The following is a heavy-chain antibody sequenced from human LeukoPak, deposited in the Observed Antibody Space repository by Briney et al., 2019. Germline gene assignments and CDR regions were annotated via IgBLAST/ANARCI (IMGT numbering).Heavy chain of an antibody. J-gene: IGHJ4*02. CDR1: GFTFSDFY. V-gene: IGHV3-11*01. Sequence: GGSLRLSCAASGFTFSDFYMTWIRQAPGKGLEWVSYISNSGSTIYYADSVKGRFTISRDNAKNSLYLQMNSLRADDTALYYCARSVPDYTRFDYWGQGALVTVSS. CDR2: ISNSGSTI. CDR3: ARSVPDYTRFDY. D-gene: IGHD4-11*01.